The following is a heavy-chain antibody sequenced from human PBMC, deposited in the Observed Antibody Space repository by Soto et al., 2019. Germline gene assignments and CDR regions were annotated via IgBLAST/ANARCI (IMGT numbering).Heavy chain of an antibody. CDR2: IIPIFGTA. J-gene: IGHJ5*02. Sequence: GASVKVTCKASGGTFSSYAISWVRQAPGQGLEWMGGIIPIFGTANYAQKFQGRVTITADESTSTAYMELRSLRSEDMAVYYCARGFLEWFPNWSAPWGQGTLV. V-gene: IGHV1-69*13. CDR1: GGTFSSYA. CDR3: ARGFLEWFPNWSAP. D-gene: IGHD3-3*01.